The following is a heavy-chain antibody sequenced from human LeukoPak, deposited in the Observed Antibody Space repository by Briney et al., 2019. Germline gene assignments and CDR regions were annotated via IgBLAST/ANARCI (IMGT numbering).Heavy chain of an antibody. D-gene: IGHD3-16*01. CDR2: ISYDASNK. V-gene: IGHV3-30*18. J-gene: IGHJ4*02. CDR1: GFTFSSYG. CDR3: AKDGATGPTKYYFDF. Sequence: GGSLRLSCAASGFTFSSYGMHWVRQAPGKGLEWVAVISYDASNKIYADSVKGRFTISRDNSENTLYLQMNSLTAEDTAVFYCAKDGATGPTKYYFDFWGQGTLVTVSS.